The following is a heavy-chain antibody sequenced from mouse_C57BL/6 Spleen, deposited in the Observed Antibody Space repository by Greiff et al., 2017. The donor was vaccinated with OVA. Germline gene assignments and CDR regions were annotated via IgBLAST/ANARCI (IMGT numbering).Heavy chain of an antibody. D-gene: IGHD2-1*01. CDR2: INPSTGGT. CDR3: ARGGSAYGNYGDY. CDR1: GYSFTGYY. Sequence: EVQLQESGPELVKPGASVKISCKASGYSFTGYYMNWVKQSPEKSLEWIGEINPSTGGTTYNQKVKAKATLTVDKSSSTAYMQLKSLTSEDAAVYYCARGGSAYGNYGDYWGQGTTLTVSS. V-gene: IGHV1-42*01. J-gene: IGHJ2*01.